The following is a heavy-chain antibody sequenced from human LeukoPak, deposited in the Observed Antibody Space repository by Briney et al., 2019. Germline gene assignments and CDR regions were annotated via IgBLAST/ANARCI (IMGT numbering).Heavy chain of an antibody. CDR3: ARKSARGGDFDY. J-gene: IGHJ4*02. D-gene: IGHD6-6*01. Sequence: SETLSLTCTVSGGSISDYYWNWIRQPPGKGLEWIGNIYYTGSTNYNPSLRSRVTISVDTSKNQLSLKLTSVTATDTAIYYCARKSARGGDFDYWGQGTLVTVSS. CDR1: GGSISDYY. CDR2: IYYTGST. V-gene: IGHV4-59*08.